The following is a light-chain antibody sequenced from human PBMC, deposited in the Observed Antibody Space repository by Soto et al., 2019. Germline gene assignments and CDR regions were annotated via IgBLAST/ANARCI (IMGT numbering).Light chain of an antibody. J-gene: IGLJ1*01. CDR3: SSYTSSSTRV. CDR1: SSDVGGYNY. V-gene: IGLV2-14*01. CDR2: EVS. Sequence: QSALTQPASVSGSPGQSITISCTGTSSDVGGYNYVSWYQQHPGKAPKLMIYEVSNRPSGVSSRFSGSKSGNTASLTISGLQAEDEAAYYCSSYTSSSTRVFGTGTKLTVL.